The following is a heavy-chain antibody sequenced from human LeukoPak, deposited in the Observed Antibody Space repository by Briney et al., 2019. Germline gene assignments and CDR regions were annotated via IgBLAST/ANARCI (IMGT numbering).Heavy chain of an antibody. J-gene: IGHJ6*02. CDR3: ARTLRFLEWGRDYYYYYGMDV. CDR1: GGTFSSYA. CDR2: IIPIFGTA. Sequence: SVRVSCTASGGTFSSYAISWVRQAPGQGLEWMGGIIPIFGTANYAQKFQGRVTITADESTSTAYMELSSLRSEDTAVYYCARTLRFLEWGRDYYYYYGMDVWGQGTTVTVSS. D-gene: IGHD3-3*01. V-gene: IGHV1-69*13.